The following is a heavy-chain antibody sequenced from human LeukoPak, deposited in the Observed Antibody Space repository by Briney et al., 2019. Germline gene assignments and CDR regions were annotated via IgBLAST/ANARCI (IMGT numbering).Heavy chain of an antibody. CDR1: GFTFSSYA. D-gene: IGHD3-22*01. J-gene: IGHJ4*02. V-gene: IGHV3-23*01. Sequence: GGSLRLSCAASGFTFSSYAMSWVRQAPGKGLERVSGISGSGGRTYYADSVKGRFIISRDNSKNTLYLQVNSLRAEDTAVYYCAKRDYYDSSAYYFYYFDNWGQGTLVTVSS. CDR3: AKRDYYDSSAYYFYYFDN. CDR2: ISGSGGRT.